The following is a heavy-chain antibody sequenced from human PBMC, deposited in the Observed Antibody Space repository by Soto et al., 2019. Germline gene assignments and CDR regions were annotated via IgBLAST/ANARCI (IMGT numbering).Heavy chain of an antibody. J-gene: IGHJ4*02. CDR1: GGSISSYY. D-gene: IGHD2-2*01. CDR3: ARLVVVSAAMEVYFDY. Sequence: QVQLQESGPGLVKPSETLSLTCTVSGGSISSYYWSWIRQPPGKGLEWIGYIYYSGSTNYNPSLKSRVTISVDTSKNQFSLKLSSVTAADTAVYYCARLVVVSAAMEVYFDYWGQGTLVTVSS. CDR2: IYYSGST. V-gene: IGHV4-59*01.